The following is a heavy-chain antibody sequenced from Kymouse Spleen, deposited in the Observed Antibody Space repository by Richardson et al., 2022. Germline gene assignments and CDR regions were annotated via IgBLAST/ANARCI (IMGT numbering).Heavy chain of an antibody. CDR2: ISWNSGSI. D-gene: IGHD6-6*01. Sequence: EVQLVESGGGLVQPGRSLRLSCAASGFTFDDYAMHWVRQAPGKGLEWVSGISWNSGSIGYADSVKGRFTISRDNAKNSLYLQMNSLRAEDTALYYCAKDIRGAARPYYYYYGMDVWGQGTTVTVSS. J-gene: IGHJ6*02. CDR3: AKDIRGAARPYYYYYGMDV. V-gene: IGHV3-9*01. CDR1: GFTFDDYA.